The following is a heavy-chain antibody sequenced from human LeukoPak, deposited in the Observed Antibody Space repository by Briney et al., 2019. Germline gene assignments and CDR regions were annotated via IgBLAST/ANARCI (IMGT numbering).Heavy chain of an antibody. CDR2: IKEDGSEK. J-gene: IGHJ4*02. D-gene: IGHD3-22*01. CDR3: ARLPRSGFFVD. V-gene: IGHV3-7*01. Sequence: GGSLLLSCAASGFTFYTYWMTWVRQAPGKGLEWVASIKEDGSEKKYVDPVKGRFTISRDNTKNSLYLQMNSLRAEDTAVYYCARLPRSGFFVDWGQGTLVTVSS. CDR1: GFTFYTYW.